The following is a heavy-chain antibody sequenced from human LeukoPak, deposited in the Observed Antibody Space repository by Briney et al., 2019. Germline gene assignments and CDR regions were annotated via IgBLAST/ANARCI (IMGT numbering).Heavy chain of an antibody. J-gene: IGHJ3*02. Sequence: RPGGSLRLSCAASGFTFSSYSMNWVRQAPGKGLEWVSSISSSSSYIYYADSVKGRFTISRDNAKNSLYLQMNSLRAEDTAVYYCAKDMDQSGWFGELGAFDIWGQGTMVTVSS. CDR1: GFTFSSYS. CDR3: AKDMDQSGWFGELGAFDI. D-gene: IGHD3-10*01. CDR2: ISSSSSYI. V-gene: IGHV3-21*01.